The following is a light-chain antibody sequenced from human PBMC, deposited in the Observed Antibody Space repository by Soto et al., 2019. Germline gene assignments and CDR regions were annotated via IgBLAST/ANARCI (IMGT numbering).Light chain of an antibody. CDR2: DAS. Sequence: EVVMTQSPVTLSVSPGESATLSCRASQGVSSYLAWYQQKPGQAPRLLIYDASNRATGIPARFSGSGSGTDFTLTISSLEPEDFAVYYCQQRSNWPPAITFGQGTRLEIK. J-gene: IGKJ5*01. CDR1: QGVSSY. V-gene: IGKV3-11*01. CDR3: QQRSNWPPAIT.